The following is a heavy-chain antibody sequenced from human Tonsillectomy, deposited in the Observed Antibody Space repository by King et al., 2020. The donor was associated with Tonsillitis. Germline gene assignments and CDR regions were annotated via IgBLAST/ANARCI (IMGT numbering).Heavy chain of an antibody. D-gene: IGHD1-26*01. CDR3: AKESPYSGNYRFYYFDY. CDR2: ISGRDTRT. CDR1: GFTFSTYA. V-gene: IGHV3-23*04. J-gene: IGHJ4*02. Sequence: VQLVESGGGLVQPGGSLRLSCEAPGFTFSTYAMSWVRQAPGKGPEGVSAISGRDTRTFYADSVKGRFTISRDNFKNTVFLQMSSLRAEDTALYYCAKESPYSGNYRFYYFDYWGQGTLVTVSS.